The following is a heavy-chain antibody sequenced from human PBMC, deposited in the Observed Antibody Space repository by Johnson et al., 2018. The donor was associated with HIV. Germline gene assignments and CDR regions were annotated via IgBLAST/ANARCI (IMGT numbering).Heavy chain of an antibody. CDR2: ISWNSGSI. J-gene: IGHJ3*02. CDR3: AKEAGNSSWIPLYDAFDI. Sequence: EVHLVESGGGLVQPGRSLRISCAASRFTFDDYAMHWVRQAPGKGLEWVSGISWNSGSIGYADSVKGRFTISRDNAKNSLYLQMNSLRAEDTALYYCAKEAGNSSWIPLYDAFDIWCQGTMVLVSS. V-gene: IGHV3-9*01. CDR1: RFTFDDYA. D-gene: IGHD6-13*01.